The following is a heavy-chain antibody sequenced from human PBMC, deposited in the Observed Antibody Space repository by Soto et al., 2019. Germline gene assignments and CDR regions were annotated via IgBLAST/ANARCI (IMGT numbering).Heavy chain of an antibody. Sequence: EVQLLESGGGLVQPGGSLRLSCAASGFTFTSYAMNWVRQAPGKGLEWVSVISGSGGSTYYADSVKGRFTISRDNSKNTLYLQMNSRSAEDTAVYYCAKRTTGWYFDLWGRGTLVTVSS. J-gene: IGHJ2*01. V-gene: IGHV3-23*01. CDR3: AKRTTGWYFDL. CDR2: ISGSGGST. CDR1: GFTFTSYA.